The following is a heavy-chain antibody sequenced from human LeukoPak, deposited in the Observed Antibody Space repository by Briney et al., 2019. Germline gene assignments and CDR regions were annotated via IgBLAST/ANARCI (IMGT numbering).Heavy chain of an antibody. CDR1: GGSFSSYH. CDR2: IYNSGST. CDR3: SRGGLGYYDSSGYYYKGEVDY. V-gene: IGHV4-38-2*01. D-gene: IGHD3-22*01. Sequence: PPETLSLTCAVSGGSFSSYHWGWIRPPPGRGLEWIGSIYNSGSTYYNPYLKSRVTISVGASKNQFSLKLSSVTAADTAVYYCSRGGLGYYDSSGYYYKGEVDYWGQGTLVTVSS. J-gene: IGHJ4*02.